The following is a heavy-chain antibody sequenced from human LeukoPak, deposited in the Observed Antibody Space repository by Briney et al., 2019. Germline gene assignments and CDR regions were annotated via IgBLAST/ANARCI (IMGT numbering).Heavy chain of an antibody. CDR1: GFTFSSYA. D-gene: IGHD6-13*01. CDR3: VRDLMSYGSSWYPGY. J-gene: IGHJ4*02. V-gene: IGHV3-30*04. CDR2: ISYDGNNN. Sequence: GGSLRLSCAASGFTFSSYAMHWVRQAPGKGLEWVAVISYDGNNNYYADSVKGRFTISRDNSKNTLYLQMDSLRAEDTAVYYCVRDLMSYGSSWYPGYWGQGTLVTVSS.